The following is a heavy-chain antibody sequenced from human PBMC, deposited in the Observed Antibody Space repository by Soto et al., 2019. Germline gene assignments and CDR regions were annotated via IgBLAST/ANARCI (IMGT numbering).Heavy chain of an antibody. J-gene: IGHJ4*02. V-gene: IGHV1-24*01. CDR1: GYTLTELS. D-gene: IGHD3-9*01. CDR3: ATDHDILSGYYAFDY. Sequence: ASVKVSCKVSGYTLTELSMHWVRQAPGKGLEWMGGFDPEDGETIYAQEFQGRVTMTEDTSTDTAYMELSSLRSEDTAVYYCATDHDILSGYYAFDYWGQGTLVTVSS. CDR2: FDPEDGET.